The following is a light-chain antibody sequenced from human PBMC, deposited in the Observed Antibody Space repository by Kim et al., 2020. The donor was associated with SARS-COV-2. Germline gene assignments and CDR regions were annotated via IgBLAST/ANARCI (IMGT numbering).Light chain of an antibody. CDR3: QAWDTSTVI. CDR2: QDT. V-gene: IGLV3-1*01. Sequence: VSPGQTASITCSGDKLGDKYACWYQQKPGQSPVLVIYQDTKRPSGIPERFSGSNSGNTATLTISGTQPMDEADYYCQAWDTSTVIFGGGTKLTV. J-gene: IGLJ2*01. CDR1: KLGDKY.